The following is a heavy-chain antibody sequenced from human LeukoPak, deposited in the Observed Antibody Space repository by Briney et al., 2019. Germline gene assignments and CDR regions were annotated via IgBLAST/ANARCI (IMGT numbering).Heavy chain of an antibody. Sequence: GGSLRLSCAASGFTFSSYWMSWVRQAPGKGLEWVANIKQDGSEKYYVDSVKGRFTISRDNAKNSLYLQMNSLRAEDTAAYYCAREGAGDYYYYYYMDVWGKGTTVTVSS. CDR1: GFTFSSYW. CDR2: IKQDGSEK. CDR3: AREGAGDYYYYYYMDV. V-gene: IGHV3-7*01. J-gene: IGHJ6*03. D-gene: IGHD1-14*01.